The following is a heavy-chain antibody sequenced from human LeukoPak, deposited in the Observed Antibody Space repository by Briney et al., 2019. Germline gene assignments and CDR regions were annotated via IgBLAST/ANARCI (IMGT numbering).Heavy chain of an antibody. CDR3: AKDYRGKLLWFGEYGGYFDY. D-gene: IGHD3-10*01. CDR1: GFTFDDYA. CDR2: ISWDGGST. J-gene: IGHJ4*02. Sequence: PGGFLRLSCAASGFTFDDYAMHWVRQAPGKGLEWVSLISWDGGSTYYADSVKGRFTISRDSSKNSLYLQMNSLRAEDTALYYCAKDYRGKLLWFGEYGGYFDYWGQGTLVTVSS. V-gene: IGHV3-43D*04.